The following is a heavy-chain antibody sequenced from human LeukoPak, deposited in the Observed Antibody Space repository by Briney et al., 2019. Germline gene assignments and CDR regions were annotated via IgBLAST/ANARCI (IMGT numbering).Heavy chain of an antibody. D-gene: IGHD2-21*02. CDR1: GYTSTSYA. Sequence: ASVKVSCKASGYTSTSYAMNWVRQAPGQGLEWMGWINTNTGNPTYAQGFTGRFVFSLDTSVSTAYLQISSLRAEDTAVYYCARGIVVVTAHFDYWGQGTLVTVSS. J-gene: IGHJ4*02. CDR3: ARGIVVVTAHFDY. V-gene: IGHV7-4-1*02. CDR2: INTNTGNP.